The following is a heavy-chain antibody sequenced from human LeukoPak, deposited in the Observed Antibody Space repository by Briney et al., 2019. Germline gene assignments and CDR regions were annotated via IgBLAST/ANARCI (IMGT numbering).Heavy chain of an antibody. D-gene: IGHD1-26*01. Sequence: GGSLRLSCAASGFTYSSYAMSWVRQAPGRGLEWISYITTSGTSTYYADSVKGRFTISRDNGKNALSLQMNSLRAEDTAVYYCVVHSATSCYWGQGTLVTVSS. CDR2: ITTSGTST. CDR1: GFTYSSYA. CDR3: VVHSATSCY. J-gene: IGHJ4*02. V-gene: IGHV3-48*03.